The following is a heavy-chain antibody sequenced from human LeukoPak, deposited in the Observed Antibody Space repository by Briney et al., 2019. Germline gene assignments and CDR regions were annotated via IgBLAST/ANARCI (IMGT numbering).Heavy chain of an antibody. CDR2: ISSSSSYI. CDR3: ARVYYGSGSLHYYYYYVDV. Sequence: GGSLRLSCAASGFTFSSYSMNWVRQAPGKGLEWVSSISSSSSYIYYADSVKGRFTISRDNSKNTLYLQMNSLRVEDTAVYYCARVYYGSGSLHYYYYYVDVWGKGTTVTISS. V-gene: IGHV3-21*04. CDR1: GFTFSSYS. J-gene: IGHJ6*03. D-gene: IGHD3-10*01.